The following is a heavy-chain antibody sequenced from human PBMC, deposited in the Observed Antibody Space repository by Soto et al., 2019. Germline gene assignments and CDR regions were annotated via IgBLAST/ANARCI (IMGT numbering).Heavy chain of an antibody. Sequence: GGSLRFSCAPSGFNVNRDYMNCVRQTPGKGLEWVASIYSGETTYYADSVRGRFTISSDKSKNTLYFQLSSLRIEDTAVYYCTRDGRGLGRLSLFEYWGQGVLVTVSS. CDR2: IYSGETT. CDR1: GFNVNRDY. V-gene: IGHV3-53*01. D-gene: IGHD2-21*02. CDR3: TRDGRGLGRLSLFEY. J-gene: IGHJ4*02.